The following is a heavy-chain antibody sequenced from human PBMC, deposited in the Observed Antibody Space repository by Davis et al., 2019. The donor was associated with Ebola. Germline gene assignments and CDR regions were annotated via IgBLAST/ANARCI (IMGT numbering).Heavy chain of an antibody. CDR1: GFTFSSYA. CDR2: ISGSGGST. Sequence: GESLKISCAASGFTFSSYAMSWVRQAPGKGLEWVSAISGSGGSTYYADSVKGRFTISRDNSKNTLYLQMNSLRAEDTAVYYCARHVYGDFWYFDLWGRGTRVTVSS. J-gene: IGHJ2*01. V-gene: IGHV3-23*01. CDR3: ARHVYGDFWYFDL. D-gene: IGHD4-17*01.